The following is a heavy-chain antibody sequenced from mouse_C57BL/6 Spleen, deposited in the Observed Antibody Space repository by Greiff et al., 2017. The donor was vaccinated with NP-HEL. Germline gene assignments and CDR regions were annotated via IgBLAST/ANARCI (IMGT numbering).Heavy chain of an antibody. Sequence: EVQRVESGGGLVKPGGSLKLSCAASGFTFSSYAMSWVRQTPEKRLEWVATISDGGSYTYYPDNVKGRFTISRDNAKNNLYLQMSHLKSEDTAMYYCARSGYDYDIYAMDYWGQGTSVTVSS. J-gene: IGHJ4*01. V-gene: IGHV5-4*01. CDR3: ARSGYDYDIYAMDY. CDR1: GFTFSSYA. D-gene: IGHD2-4*01. CDR2: ISDGGSYT.